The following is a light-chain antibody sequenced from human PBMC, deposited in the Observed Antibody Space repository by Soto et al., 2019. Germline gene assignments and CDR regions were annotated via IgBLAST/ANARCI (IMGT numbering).Light chain of an antibody. V-gene: IGKV3D-15*01. CDR1: QSVSNN. J-gene: IGKJ1*01. CDR2: GAS. Sequence: ENVLTQSPGTLSLSPGDRASLSCRASQSVSNNYLAWHQQRPGQAPRLLIFGASNRATGVPDRFTGSASGTDFTLTISSLQSEDFAVYYCQQYNNWPSWTFGQGTKVEIK. CDR3: QQYNNWPSWT.